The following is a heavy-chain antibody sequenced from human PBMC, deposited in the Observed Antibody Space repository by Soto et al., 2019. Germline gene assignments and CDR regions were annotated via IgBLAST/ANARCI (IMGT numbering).Heavy chain of an antibody. Sequence: GGSLRLSCAASGFTFSSYWMHWVRQAPGKGLEWVSADSVKGRFTISRDNSGDTLYLQMNSLRVEDTAVYYCTKDARPDGYWDFDYWSQGTVVTVSS. V-gene: IGHV3-NL1*01. CDR3: TKDARPDGYWDFDY. CDR1: GFTFSSYW. J-gene: IGHJ4*02. D-gene: IGHD5-12*01.